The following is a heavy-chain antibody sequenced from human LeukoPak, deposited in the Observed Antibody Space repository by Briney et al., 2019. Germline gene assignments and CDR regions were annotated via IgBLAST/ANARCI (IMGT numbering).Heavy chain of an antibody. CDR2: IWYDGSNK. Sequence: PGRSLRLSCAASGFTFRSHDMHWVRQAPGKGLEWVAVIWYDGSNKYYADSVKGRFTISRDNSKNTLYLEMNSLRAEDTAVYYCARDRRGSENYHYFDYWGQGTLVTVSS. V-gene: IGHV3-33*01. J-gene: IGHJ4*02. D-gene: IGHD3-10*01. CDR3: ARDRRGSENYHYFDY. CDR1: GFTFRSHD.